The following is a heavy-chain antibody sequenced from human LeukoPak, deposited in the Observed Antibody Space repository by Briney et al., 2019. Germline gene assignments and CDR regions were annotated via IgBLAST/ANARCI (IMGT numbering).Heavy chain of an antibody. V-gene: IGHV3-23*01. CDR2: ISGSGGST. D-gene: IGHD5-18*01. Sequence: GGSLRLSCAAAGFTFSSYAMSWVRQAPGKGLEWVSAISGSGGSTYYADSVKGRFTISRDNSKNTLYLQMNSLRAEDTAVYYCAKDPSLGIQEIYFDYWGQGTLVTVSS. J-gene: IGHJ4*02. CDR3: AKDPSLGIQEIYFDY. CDR1: GFTFSSYA.